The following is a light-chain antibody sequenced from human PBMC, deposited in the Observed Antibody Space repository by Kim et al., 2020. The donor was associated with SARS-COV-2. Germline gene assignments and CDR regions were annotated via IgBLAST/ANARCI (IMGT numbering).Light chain of an antibody. CDR2: DTN. CDR1: TGAVTTAYW. J-gene: IGLJ3*02. Sequence: QAVVTQEPSLTVSPGGTVTLTCASSTGAVTTAYWPNRFQQKPGQPPRALIYDTNSRHSWAPGRFSGSLIGGQAALTLSGVQPEDEAEYYCLLFYRGTWVFGGGTKLTVL. CDR3: LLFYRGTWV. V-gene: IGLV7-43*01.